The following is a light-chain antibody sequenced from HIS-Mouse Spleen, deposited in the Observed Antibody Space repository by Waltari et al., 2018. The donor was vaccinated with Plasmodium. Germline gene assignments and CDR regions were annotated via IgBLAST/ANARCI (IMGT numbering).Light chain of an antibody. J-gene: IGLJ3*02. Sequence: QPVLPQPPSSSASPGESARLTCTLPSDINVGSSNISWYQQKPGSPPRYLLYYYSDSDKVLGSGVPSRFSGSKDASANTGILLISGLQAEDEADYYCMIWPSNASGVFGGGTKLTVL. CDR1: SDINVGSSN. V-gene: IGLV5-37*01. CDR2: YYSDSDK. CDR3: MIWPSNASGV.